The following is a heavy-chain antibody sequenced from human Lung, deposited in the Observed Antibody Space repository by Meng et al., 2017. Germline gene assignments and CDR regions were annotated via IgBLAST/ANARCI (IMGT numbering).Heavy chain of an antibody. Sequence: VQLVGCGGGVVQPGKSLRASCEASGFSFRSYCMHWGRQAAGKGLEWVEIIWNDGGNQYYADSVKGRFSISGYNYKNTLFLQINSLRAEDTAMYFCARDERATQFEYWGQGTLVTVSS. J-gene: IGHJ4*02. V-gene: IGHV3-33*01. CDR2: IWNDGGNQ. CDR3: ARDERATQFEY. CDR1: GFSFRSYC.